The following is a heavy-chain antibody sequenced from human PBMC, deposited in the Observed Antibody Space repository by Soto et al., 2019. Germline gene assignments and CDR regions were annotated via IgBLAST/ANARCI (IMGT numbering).Heavy chain of an antibody. Sequence: SGSGGSTYYADSVKGRFTISRDNSKNTLYLQMNSLRAEDTAVYYCAKDSTDYYVSLVLFDYWGQGTLVTVSS. V-gene: IGHV3-23*01. CDR3: AKDSTDYYVSLVLFDY. J-gene: IGHJ4*02. CDR2: SGSGGST. D-gene: IGHD3-10*02.